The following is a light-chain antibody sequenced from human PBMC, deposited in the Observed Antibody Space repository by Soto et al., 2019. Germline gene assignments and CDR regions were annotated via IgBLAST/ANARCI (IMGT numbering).Light chain of an antibody. V-gene: IGLV4-69*01. Sequence: QLVLTQSPSASASLGASVKLTCTLSSAHSTYAIAWYQQEPRKGPRYLMNLNSDGSHSRGDGIPDRFSGSSSGAERYLTISSLQSEDEADYYCQTWGTGIQVFGGGTKLTVL. CDR1: SAHSTYA. J-gene: IGLJ3*02. CDR3: QTWGTGIQV. CDR2: LNSDGSH.